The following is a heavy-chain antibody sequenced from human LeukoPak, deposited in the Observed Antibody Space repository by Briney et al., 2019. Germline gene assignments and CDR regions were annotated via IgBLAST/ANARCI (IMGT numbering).Heavy chain of an antibody. J-gene: IGHJ2*01. Sequence: PSETLSLTCTVSVGSLSRYYWSWIPQPAGKGREWIRHIYTSGKNKYNPSLKSRVTMSVDTSKNQFSLKLSSVTAADTAVYYCARDQSTSITIFGVVTLKHWYFDLWGRGTLVTVSS. CDR1: VGSLSRYY. CDR2: IYTSGKN. V-gene: IGHV4-4*07. D-gene: IGHD3-3*01. CDR3: ARDQSTSITIFGVVTLKHWYFDL.